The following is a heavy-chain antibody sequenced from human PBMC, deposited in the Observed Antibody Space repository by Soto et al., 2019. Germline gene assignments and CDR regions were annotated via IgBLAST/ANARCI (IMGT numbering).Heavy chain of an antibody. V-gene: IGHV4-30-4*01. CDR2: IYYSGST. Sequence: SETLSLTCTVSGGSISSGDYYGSWIRQPPGKGLEWIGYIYYSGSTYYNPSLKSRVTISVDTSKNQFSLKLSSVTAADTAVYYCAREGGSGGDYYYGMDVWGQGTTVTVSS. CDR1: GGSISSGDYY. CDR3: AREGGSGGDYYYGMDV. D-gene: IGHD3-10*01. J-gene: IGHJ6*02.